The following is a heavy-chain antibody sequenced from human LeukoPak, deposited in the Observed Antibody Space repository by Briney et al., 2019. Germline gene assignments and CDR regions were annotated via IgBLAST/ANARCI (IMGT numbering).Heavy chain of an antibody. Sequence: GGSLSPSCAAFGFTFIKAGRNWVPQAQGKGLEWVGRIKTKTDGETTDYAAPVKGRFTVSRDDPKNTLYLQMNSLKTEDTAFYYCTTAFFEGNYWGQGTLVTVSS. CDR2: IKTKTDGETT. CDR3: TTAFFEGNY. D-gene: IGHD3-3*01. V-gene: IGHV3-15*07. J-gene: IGHJ4*02. CDR1: GFTFIKAG.